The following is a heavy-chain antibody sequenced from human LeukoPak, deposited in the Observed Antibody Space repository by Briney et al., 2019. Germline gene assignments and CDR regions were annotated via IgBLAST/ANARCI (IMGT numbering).Heavy chain of an antibody. CDR3: ATTRRGNYHWDY. V-gene: IGHV5-51*01. D-gene: IGHD3-16*01. CDR1: GYSFTSYW. Sequence: GESLKISCQGSGYSFTSYWIGWVRQMPGKGLEWMGIMYPLNSDIRYKPSFEGQVTMSADMSIKTAYLQWSSLKASDTAIYYCATTRRGNYHWDYWGQGTLVTVSS. J-gene: IGHJ4*02. CDR2: MYPLNSDI.